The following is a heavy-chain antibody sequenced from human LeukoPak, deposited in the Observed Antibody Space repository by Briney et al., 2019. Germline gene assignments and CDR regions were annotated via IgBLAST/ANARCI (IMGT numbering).Heavy chain of an antibody. CDR1: GGSFSGYY. CDR2: INQSGST. Sequence: KASETLSLTCAVYGGSFSGYYWSWIRQPPGKGLEWIGEINQSGSTNYNPSLKSRVTISVDTSKNQFSLKLSSVTAADTAVYYCARRRGSRGTYYPSPYGRDAGGKGTTATVSS. V-gene: IGHV4-34*01. J-gene: IGHJ6*04. CDR3: ARRRGSRGTYYPSPYGRDA. D-gene: IGHD6-19*01.